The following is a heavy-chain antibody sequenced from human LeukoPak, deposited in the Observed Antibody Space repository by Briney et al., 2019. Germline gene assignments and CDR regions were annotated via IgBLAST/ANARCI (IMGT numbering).Heavy chain of an antibody. CDR3: ARANFSRGWYLVDY. D-gene: IGHD6-19*01. CDR2: ISTRIDYM. CDR1: GFPFSSYS. Sequence: PGGSLRLSCAASGFPFSSYSMNWVRRAPGRGLEWVSSISTRIDYMYYADSVKGRFTISRDNAKNSLYLQMNSLRAEDTAVYYCARANFSRGWYLVDYWGQGTLVTVSS. J-gene: IGHJ4*02. V-gene: IGHV3-21*01.